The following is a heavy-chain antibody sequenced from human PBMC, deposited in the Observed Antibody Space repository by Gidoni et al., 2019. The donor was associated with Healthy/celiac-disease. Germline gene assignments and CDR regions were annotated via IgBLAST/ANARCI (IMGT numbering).Heavy chain of an antibody. V-gene: IGHV3-21*01. CDR3: ARDKDYYDSSGYNGNAFDI. J-gene: IGHJ3*02. Sequence: EVQLVESGGGLVKPGGSLRLSCAASGFTFSSYRLNWVRQAPGKGLEWVSSISSSSSYIYYADSVKGRFTISRDNAKNSLYLQMNSLRAEDTAVYYCARDKDYYDSSGYNGNAFDIWGQGTMVTVSS. D-gene: IGHD3-22*01. CDR2: ISSSSSYI. CDR1: GFTFSSYR.